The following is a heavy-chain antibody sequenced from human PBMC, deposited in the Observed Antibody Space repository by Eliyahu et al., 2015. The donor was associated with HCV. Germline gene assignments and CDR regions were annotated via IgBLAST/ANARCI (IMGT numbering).Heavy chain of an antibody. CDR2: VKSDGNSK. V-gene: IGHV3-30*02. J-gene: IGHJ4*02. CDR1: GFTFSNYG. CDR3: VKDNPTLDY. Sequence: QVQLVESGGGVVQPGGSLRLSCAASGFTFSNYGMHWVRQAPGKGLEWVAFVKSDGNSKYYPDSVKGRFIISRDISKNTLYLQMNSLTPEDTAVYYCVKDNPTLDYWGQGTLLTVTS.